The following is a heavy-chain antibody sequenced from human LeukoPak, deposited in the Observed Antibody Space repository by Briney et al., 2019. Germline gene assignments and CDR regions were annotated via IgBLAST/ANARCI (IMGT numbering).Heavy chain of an antibody. CDR3: ARATLRGYSYGYDY. D-gene: IGHD5-18*01. J-gene: IGHJ4*02. V-gene: IGHV4-39*07. CDR2: IYYSGST. CDR1: GGSISSSSYY. Sequence: PSETLSLTCTVSGGSISSSSYYWGWIRQPPGKGLEWIGSIYYSGSTNYNPSLKSRVTISVDTSKNQFSLKLSSVTAADTAVYYCARATLRGYSYGYDYWGQGTLVTVSS.